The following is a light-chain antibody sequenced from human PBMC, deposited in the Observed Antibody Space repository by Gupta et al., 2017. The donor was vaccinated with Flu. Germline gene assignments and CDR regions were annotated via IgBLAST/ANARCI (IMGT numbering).Light chain of an antibody. V-gene: IGLV2-14*03. Sequence: QSALTQPASVSGSPGQSVAIFCTGTSSDVGAYNYVSWYQQHPGKAPKLIIYDVSNRPSGISNRFSGSKSGNTASLTISGVQAEDEADYYCSSYTSSSTVVVFGGGTKLTVL. J-gene: IGLJ2*01. CDR1: SSDVGAYNY. CDR2: DVS. CDR3: SSYTSSSTVVV.